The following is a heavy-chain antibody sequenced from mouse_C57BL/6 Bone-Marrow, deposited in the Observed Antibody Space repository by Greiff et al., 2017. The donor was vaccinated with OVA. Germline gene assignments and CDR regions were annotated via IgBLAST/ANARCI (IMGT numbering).Heavy chain of an antibody. CDR2: IRNKPNGSTP. CDR1: GFTFTNYY. V-gene: IGHV7-3*01. J-gene: IGHJ2*01. Sequence: DVQLQESGGGLVQPGDSLSLSCAASGFTFTNYYMSWVRQPPGKALEWLAFIRNKPNGSTPEYSASVKGRFTISRDNSQSILYLQMNALRAEDSATYYCARYKGRVAVDYFDYWGQGTALTVSS. D-gene: IGHD1-1*01. CDR3: ARYKGRVAVDYFDY.